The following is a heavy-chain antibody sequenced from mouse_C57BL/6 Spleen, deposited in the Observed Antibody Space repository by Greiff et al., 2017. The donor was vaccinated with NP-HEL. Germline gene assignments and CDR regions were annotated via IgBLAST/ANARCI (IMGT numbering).Heavy chain of an antibody. Sequence: QVHVKQSGAELAKPGASVKLSCKASGYTFTSYWMHWVKQRPGQGLEWIGYINPSSGYTKYNQKFKDKATLTADKSSSTAYMQLSSLTCEDSAVYYCAKGHSSGPFDYWGQGTTLTVSS. CDR1: GYTFTSYW. V-gene: IGHV1-7*01. CDR3: AKGHSSGPFDY. D-gene: IGHD3-2*02. CDR2: INPSSGYT. J-gene: IGHJ2*01.